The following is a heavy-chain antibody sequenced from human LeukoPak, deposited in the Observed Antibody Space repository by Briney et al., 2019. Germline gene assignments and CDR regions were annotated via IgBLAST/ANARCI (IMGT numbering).Heavy chain of an antibody. D-gene: IGHD2-2*01. V-gene: IGHV3-23*01. Sequence: GGSLRLSCAASGFNFISYSMSWVRQAPGKGLEWVLVIRGSGVSTYYADSVKGRFTISRDNSKNTLYLQMNNLRAEDTAIYYCAKRQGSSASCYDYWGQGTLVTVSS. CDR1: GFNFISYS. CDR3: AKRQGSSASCYDY. CDR2: IRGSGVST. J-gene: IGHJ4*02.